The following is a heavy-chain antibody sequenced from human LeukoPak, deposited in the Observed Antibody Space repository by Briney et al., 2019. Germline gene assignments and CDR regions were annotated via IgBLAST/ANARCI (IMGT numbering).Heavy chain of an antibody. CDR1: GGSISSGSYY. Sequence: SETLSLTCTVSGGSISSGSYYWSWIRQPAGKGLEWIGRIYTSGSTNYNPSLKSRVTISVDTSKNQFSLKLSSVSAADTAVHYCAREMDTAMQSSAFDICGQGTMVTVTS. CDR2: IYTSGST. D-gene: IGHD5-18*01. CDR3: AREMDTAMQSSAFDI. J-gene: IGHJ3*02. V-gene: IGHV4-61*02.